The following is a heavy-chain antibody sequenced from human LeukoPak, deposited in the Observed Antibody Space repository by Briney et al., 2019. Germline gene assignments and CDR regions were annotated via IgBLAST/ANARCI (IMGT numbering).Heavy chain of an antibody. V-gene: IGHV3-21*01. J-gene: IGHJ4*02. D-gene: IGHD3-3*01. Sequence: GGSLRLSCAASGFTFSSYSMNWVRQAPGKGLEWVSSISSSSSYIYYADSVEGRFTISRDSAKNSLYLQMNSLRAEDTAVYYCARAEYYDFWSGYYPYYFDYWGQGTLVTVSS. CDR1: GFTFSSYS. CDR2: ISSSSSYI. CDR3: ARAEYYDFWSGYYPYYFDY.